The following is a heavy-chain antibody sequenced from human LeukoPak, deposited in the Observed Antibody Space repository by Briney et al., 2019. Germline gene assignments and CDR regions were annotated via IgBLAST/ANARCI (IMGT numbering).Heavy chain of an antibody. CDR2: IIPIFGTA. J-gene: IGHJ4*02. CDR1: GGTFSSYA. D-gene: IGHD3-22*01. Sequence: SVTVSCKASGGTFSSYAISWVRQAPGQGLEWMGGIIPIFGTANYAQKFQGRVTITADESTSTAYMELSSLRSEDTAVYYCARDRSTGYYDSSGYHDYWGQGTLVTVFS. CDR3: ARDRSTGYYDSSGYHDY. V-gene: IGHV1-69*01.